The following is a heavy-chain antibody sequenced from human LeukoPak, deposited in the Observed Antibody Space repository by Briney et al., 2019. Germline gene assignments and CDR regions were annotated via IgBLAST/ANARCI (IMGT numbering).Heavy chain of an antibody. J-gene: IGHJ4*02. D-gene: IGHD5-24*01. V-gene: IGHV1-2*02. CDR2: INPNSGDT. CDR3: VKTQTGVEMPTTRFDY. CDR1: GYTFTGYY. Sequence: ASVTVSCKPSGYTFTGYYMHWVRQAPAQGLEWMGWINPNSGDTNYAQKCQGRVPMTTDTSISTAYMELSRLRSHDTAVYYGVKTQTGVEMPTTRFDYWGQGTLVTVSS.